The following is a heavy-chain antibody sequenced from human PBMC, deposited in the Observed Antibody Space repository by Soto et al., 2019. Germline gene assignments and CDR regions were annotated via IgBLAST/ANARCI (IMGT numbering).Heavy chain of an antibody. CDR3: ASHVLRVVVVPAAIPGYFDY. CDR1: GGPINSSSYY. V-gene: IGHV4-39*01. J-gene: IGHJ4*02. Sequence: PSETLSLTCTVSGGPINSSSYYWGWIRQRPGKGRERIGSFYNSGSTYYNPSLKSRVTISVDTSKNQFSLKLSSVTAADAAVYYCASHVLRVVVVPAAIPGYFDYWGKGTLVTVSS. D-gene: IGHD2-2*01. CDR2: FYNSGST.